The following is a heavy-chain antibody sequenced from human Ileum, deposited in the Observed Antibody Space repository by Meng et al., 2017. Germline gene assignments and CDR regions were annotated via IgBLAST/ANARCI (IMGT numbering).Heavy chain of an antibody. CDR1: GGSVSTSDHQ. J-gene: IGHJ4*02. CDR2: AGT. D-gene: IGHD7-27*01. Sequence: VSRHGSGPGVGRPPETHSLTCTVSGGSVSTSDHQWGWIRQAPGNGLEWIGYAGTNYNPSLKSSVTISADTSKRQLSLKLTSETAADTAVYYCARDHWGSLDYWGQGILVTVSS. CDR3: ARDHWGSLDY. V-gene: IGHV4-61*08.